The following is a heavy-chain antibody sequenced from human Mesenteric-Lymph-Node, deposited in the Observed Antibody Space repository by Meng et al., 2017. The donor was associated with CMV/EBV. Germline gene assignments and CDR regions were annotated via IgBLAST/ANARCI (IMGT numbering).Heavy chain of an antibody. D-gene: IGHD4/OR15-4a*01. Sequence: SETLSLTCTVSGGSISSSSYYWGWIRQPPGTGLEWIGSVYYSGSTYYNPSLKSRVTISVDTSKNQFSLNLSSVTAADTAVYYCARDSTMGYYYGMDVWGQGTTVTVSS. V-gene: IGHV4-39*07. CDR3: ARDSTMGYYYGMDV. CDR2: VYYSGST. J-gene: IGHJ6*02. CDR1: GGSISSSSYY.